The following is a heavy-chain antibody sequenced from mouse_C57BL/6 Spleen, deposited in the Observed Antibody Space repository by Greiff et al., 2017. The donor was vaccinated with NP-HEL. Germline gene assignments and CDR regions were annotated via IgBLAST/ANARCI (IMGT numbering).Heavy chain of an antibody. CDR1: GYAFTNYL. J-gene: IGHJ2*01. D-gene: IGHD2-4*01. Sequence: QVQLQQSGAELVRPGTSVKVSCKASGYAFTNYLIEWVKQRPGQGLEWIGVINPGSGGTNYNEKFKGKATLTADKSSSTAYMQLSSLTSEDSAVYFCARSGVYYDYDVSYWGQGTTLTVSS. CDR2: INPGSGGT. V-gene: IGHV1-54*01. CDR3: ARSGVYYDYDVSY.